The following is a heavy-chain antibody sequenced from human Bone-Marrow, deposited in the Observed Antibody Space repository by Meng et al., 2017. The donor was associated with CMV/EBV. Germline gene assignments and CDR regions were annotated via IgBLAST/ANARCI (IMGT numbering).Heavy chain of an antibody. V-gene: IGHV3-11*04. CDR1: RFTFSDYY. D-gene: IGHD3-3*01. J-gene: IGHJ6*02. Sequence: GGSLRLSCAASRFTFSDYYMSWIRQAPGKGLEWVSYISSSGNTIHYADSVRGRFTISRDNAKNSLYLQMNSLRAEDTAVYYCARAQSPYYDFWSGHYYYYGMDVWGQGTTVTVSS. CDR2: ISSSGNTI. CDR3: ARAQSPYYDFWSGHYYYYGMDV.